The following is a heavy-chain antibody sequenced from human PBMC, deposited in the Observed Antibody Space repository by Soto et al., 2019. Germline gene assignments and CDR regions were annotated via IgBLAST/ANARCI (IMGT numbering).Heavy chain of an antibody. CDR3: AKNQGVELVPLATVDWFDP. J-gene: IGHJ5*02. D-gene: IGHD1-26*01. Sequence: GESLKISCAASGFIFENFGMSWVRQAPGKGLEWISSISGSGFKKYYADSVKGRFTISRDNSKSTVYLELNNLSAEDTAVYHCAKNQGVELVPLATVDWFDPWGQGSVVT. CDR1: GFIFENFG. V-gene: IGHV3-23*01. CDR2: ISGSGFKK.